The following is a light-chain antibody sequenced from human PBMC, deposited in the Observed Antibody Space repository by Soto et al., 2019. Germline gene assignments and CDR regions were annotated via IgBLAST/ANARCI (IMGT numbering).Light chain of an antibody. CDR3: QQYGSSPPYT. J-gene: IGKJ2*01. CDR1: QSVSNNY. CDR2: GSS. Sequence: EVVLTQSPGTLSLSPGERATLSCRASQSVSNNYLAWYQQKPGQSPKLLIFGSSDRATGIPDRFSGSGSGKDFTLTISSLEPEDCGVYYCQQYGSSPPYTFGQGTKLEIK. V-gene: IGKV3-20*01.